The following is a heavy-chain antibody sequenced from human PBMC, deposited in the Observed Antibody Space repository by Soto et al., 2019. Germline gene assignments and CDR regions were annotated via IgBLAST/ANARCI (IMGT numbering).Heavy chain of an antibody. CDR2: IYYAGRT. Sequence: SETLSLTCTVSCGSMLSYYWTWIRQPPGKGLEWIGYIYYAGRTNYNPSLKSRLTISVDTSKNQFSLRLGSVTAADTAVYYCARDPGYSSSPANWFDPWGQGTLVTVSS. V-gene: IGHV4-59*01. D-gene: IGHD6-19*01. J-gene: IGHJ5*02. CDR1: CGSMLSYY. CDR3: ARDPGYSSSPANWFDP.